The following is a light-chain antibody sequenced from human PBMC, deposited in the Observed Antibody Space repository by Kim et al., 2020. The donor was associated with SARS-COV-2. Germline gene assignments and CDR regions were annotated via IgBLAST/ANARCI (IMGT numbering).Light chain of an antibody. J-gene: IGKJ4*01. Sequence: PGEGATLSCRASQSVSGSLAWYQQKPGQAPRLLIYDTSNRGTGIPARFSGSGSGTDFTLTISSLEPEDFAIYYCQQRGDWPLTFGGGTKVDI. CDR1: QSVSGS. CDR2: DTS. CDR3: QQRGDWPLT. V-gene: IGKV3-11*01.